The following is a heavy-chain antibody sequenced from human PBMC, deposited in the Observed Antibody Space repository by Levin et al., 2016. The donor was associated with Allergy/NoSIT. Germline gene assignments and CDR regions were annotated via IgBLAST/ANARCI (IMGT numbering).Heavy chain of an antibody. CDR1: GFTISSYA. CDR2: INNNGAAT. J-gene: IGHJ6*02. CDR3: VRSTIFGVPLIDYYFGMDV. V-gene: IGHV3-64D*06. D-gene: IGHD3-3*02. Sequence: GGSLRLSCSASGFTISSYAMHWVRQAPGKGLQYVSSINNNGAATHYGDSVEGRFTISRDNSKNTLYLQINSLTGDDTGIYYCVRSTIFGVPLIDYYFGMDVWGQGASVTVSS.